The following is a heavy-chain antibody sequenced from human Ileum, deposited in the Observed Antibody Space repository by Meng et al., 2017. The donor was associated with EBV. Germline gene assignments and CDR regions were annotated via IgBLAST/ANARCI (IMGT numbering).Heavy chain of an antibody. J-gene: IGHJ4*02. CDR2: IYHSGSI. CDR1: GVSIGSCYW. CDR3: ARGRRFCSGRYALDY. V-gene: IGHV4-4*02. D-gene: IGHD3-10*02. Sequence: QLQLGMWGPGLVMPSVIMSLNCNVAGVSIGSCYWGTWVRQPSEKGLEWIGEIYHSGSIHYIASLKSRLNLSVDKSKSQFSLELISVTAADTAVYYCARGRRFCSGRYALDYWGQGTLVTVSS.